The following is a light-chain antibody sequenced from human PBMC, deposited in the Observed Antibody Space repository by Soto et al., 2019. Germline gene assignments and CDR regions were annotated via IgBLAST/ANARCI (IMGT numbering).Light chain of an antibody. CDR2: GAS. V-gene: IGKV3-20*01. Sequence: EIVLSQSVGALSLTHKERATLSCRASQSVSNNYLAWYQQKPGQAPRLLIYGASNRATGIPDRFSGSGSGTDFTLTISRLEPEDFAVYYCQQYGSSGTSGQGTNVDIK. CDR3: QQYGSSGT. J-gene: IGKJ1*01. CDR1: QSVSNNY.